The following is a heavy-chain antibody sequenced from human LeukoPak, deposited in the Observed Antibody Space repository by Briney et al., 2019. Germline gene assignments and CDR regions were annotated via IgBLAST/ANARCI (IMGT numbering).Heavy chain of an antibody. CDR3: ARQRGVTGGNSWRVFDI. CDR1: GDSFTSYW. Sequence: PGESLKISCKGSGDSFTSYWIGWVRQMPGKGLEWMGIIHPGDSDTRYSPSFQGQVTISADKSISTAYLQWSSLKASDTAMYYCARQRGVTGGNSWRVFDIWGQGTMVTVSS. V-gene: IGHV5-51*01. CDR2: IHPGDSDT. J-gene: IGHJ3*02. D-gene: IGHD4-23*01.